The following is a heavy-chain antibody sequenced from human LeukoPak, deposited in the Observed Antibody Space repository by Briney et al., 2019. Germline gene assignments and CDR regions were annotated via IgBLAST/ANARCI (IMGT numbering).Heavy chain of an antibody. D-gene: IGHD4-11*01. CDR3: ASRSTTFDAFDI. Sequence: SETLSLTCTVSGGSISSYYWSWIRQPPGKGLEWIGYIYYGGSTNYNPSLKSRVTISVDTSKNQFSLKLSSVTAADTAVYYCASRSTTFDAFDIWGQGTMVTVSS. CDR2: IYYGGST. J-gene: IGHJ3*02. V-gene: IGHV4-59*01. CDR1: GGSISSYY.